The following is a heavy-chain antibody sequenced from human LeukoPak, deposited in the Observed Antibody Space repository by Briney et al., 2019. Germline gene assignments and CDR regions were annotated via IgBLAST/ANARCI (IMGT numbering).Heavy chain of an antibody. CDR2: INPNSGGT. CDR3: AREVTVAGPDAFDI. V-gene: IGHV1-2*04. CDR1: GYTFTGYY. J-gene: IGHJ3*02. Sequence: ASVKVSCKASGYTFTGYYMHWVRQAPGQGLEWMGWINPNSGGTNYAQKFQGWVTMTRDTSISTAYMELSRLRSDDTAVYYCAREVTVAGPDAFDIWGQGTMVTVSS. D-gene: IGHD6-19*01.